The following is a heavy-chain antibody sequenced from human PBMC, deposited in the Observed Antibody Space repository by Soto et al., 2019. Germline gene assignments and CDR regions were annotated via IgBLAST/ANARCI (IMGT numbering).Heavy chain of an antibody. D-gene: IGHD3-16*01. CDR3: ARDIGFAYVN. V-gene: IGHV3-7*01. CDR1: GFNVMSYW. Sequence: PGGSLRLSCAVSGFNVMSYWMSWVRQAPGKGLEWVASIKEDGSEIYYLHSVRGRFSISRDSAGNALQLTMNYLSAEDTGVYFCARDIGFAYVNWGQGTLVTVSS. CDR2: IKEDGSEI. J-gene: IGHJ4*02.